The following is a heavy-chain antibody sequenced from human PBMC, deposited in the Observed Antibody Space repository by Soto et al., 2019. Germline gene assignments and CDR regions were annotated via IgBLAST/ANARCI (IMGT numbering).Heavy chain of an antibody. D-gene: IGHD5-18*01. J-gene: IGHJ4*02. CDR1: GGSISSYY. CDR3: ARDNRMDTAIGIDY. Sequence: PSETLSLTCTVSGGSISSYYWSWIRQPPGKGLEWIGYIYYSGSTNYNPSLKSRVTISVDTSKNQFSLKLSSVTAADTAVYYCARDNRMDTAIGIDYWGQGTLVTVSS. V-gene: IGHV4-59*01. CDR2: IYYSGST.